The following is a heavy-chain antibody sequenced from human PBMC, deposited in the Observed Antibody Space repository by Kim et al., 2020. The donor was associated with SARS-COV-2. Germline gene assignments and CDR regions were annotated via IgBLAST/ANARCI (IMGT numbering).Heavy chain of an antibody. V-gene: IGHV3-7*01. CDR2: K. CDR3: TVAARSATENY. D-gene: IGHD6-19*01. Sequence: KYYVDSVKGRFTISRDNAKNSLYLQMSSLRAEDTAVYYCTVAARSATENYWGQGIMVIISS. J-gene: IGHJ4*02.